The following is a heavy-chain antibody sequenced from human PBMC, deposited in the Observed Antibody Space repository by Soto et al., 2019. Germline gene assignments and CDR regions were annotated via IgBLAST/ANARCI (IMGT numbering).Heavy chain of an antibody. CDR2: ISAYNGNT. Sequence: GASVKVSCKASGYTFTSYGISWVRQAPGQGLEWMGWISAYNGNTNYAQKLQGRVTMTTDTSTSTAYMELRSLRSDDTAVYYCARVGSSTSCHHLFAPSGQGTLVPGSS. D-gene: IGHD2-2*01. CDR1: GYTFTSYG. J-gene: IGHJ5*02. CDR3: ARVGSSTSCHHLFAP. V-gene: IGHV1-18*01.